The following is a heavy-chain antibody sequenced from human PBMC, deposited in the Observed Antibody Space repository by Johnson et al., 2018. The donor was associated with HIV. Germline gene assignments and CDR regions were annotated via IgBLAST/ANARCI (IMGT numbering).Heavy chain of an antibody. J-gene: IGHJ3*02. CDR3: ARRRRYGDYFADAFDI. V-gene: IGHV3-30*02. Sequence: QMQLVESGGGVVQPGGSLRLSCAASGFTFSSFGMHWVRQAPGKGLEWVAFIRYDENNKYYADSVKGRFTISRDNVKNSLYLQMNSLRAEDTALYYCARRRRYGDYFADAFDIWGQGTMVTVSS. CDR2: IRYDENNK. D-gene: IGHD4-17*01. CDR1: GFTFSSFG.